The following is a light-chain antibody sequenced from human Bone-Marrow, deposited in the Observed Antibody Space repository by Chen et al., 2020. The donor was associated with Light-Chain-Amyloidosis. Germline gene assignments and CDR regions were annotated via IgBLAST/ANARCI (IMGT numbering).Light chain of an antibody. V-gene: IGKV3-20*01. J-gene: IGKJ4*01. CDR1: QTISSNY. CDR3: QQYGTSPLT. CDR2: GSS. Sequence: EIVLTQSPGTLSLSPGEGANLSCRASQTISSNYLTLYQQKFGKAPRLLIYGSSSRATGIPDRFTGSGSRTDFTLTINRLEPEDFAMYYCQQYGTSPLTFGGGTKVEIK.